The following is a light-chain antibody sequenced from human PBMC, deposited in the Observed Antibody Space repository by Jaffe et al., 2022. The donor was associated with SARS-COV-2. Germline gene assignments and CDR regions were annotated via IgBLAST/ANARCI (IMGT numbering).Light chain of an antibody. CDR1: KLWDKF. Sequence: SYELTQPPSVSVSPGQTASIPCSGDKLWDKFVFWYQQRPGQSPLMLIYQNAKRPSGIPERFSGSSSGTTAILTISGTQTLDEADYFCQAWDSGPVFGGGTRLTVL. CDR3: QAWDSGPV. V-gene: IGLV3-1*01. J-gene: IGLJ3*02. CDR2: QNA.